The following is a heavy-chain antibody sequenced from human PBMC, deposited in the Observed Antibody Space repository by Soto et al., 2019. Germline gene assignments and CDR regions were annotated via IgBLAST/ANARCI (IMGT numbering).Heavy chain of an antibody. J-gene: IGHJ5*02. D-gene: IGHD6-19*01. CDR1: GFTFSSYA. Sequence: LRLSCAASGFTFSSYAMHWVRQAPGKGLEWVAVISYDGSSKYYADSVKGRFTVSRDNSKNTLYLQMNSLRAEDTAVYYCARDYTRGWSNYFDPWGQGTLVTVSS. CDR3: ARDYTRGWSNYFDP. V-gene: IGHV3-30-3*01. CDR2: ISYDGSSK.